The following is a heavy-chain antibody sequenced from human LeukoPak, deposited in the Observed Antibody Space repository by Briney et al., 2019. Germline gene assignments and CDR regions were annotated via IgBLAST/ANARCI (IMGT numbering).Heavy chain of an antibody. V-gene: IGHV4-59*12. CDR1: GGSISSYY. J-gene: IGHJ4*02. CDR3: ARDHEQYQLLTDY. D-gene: IGHD2-2*01. CDR2: IYYSGST. Sequence: TSETLSLTCTVSGGSISSYYWSWIRQPPGKGLEWIGSIYYSGSTYYNPSLKSRVTISVDTSKNQFSLKLSSVTAADTAVYYCARDHEQYQLLTDYWGQGTLVTVSS.